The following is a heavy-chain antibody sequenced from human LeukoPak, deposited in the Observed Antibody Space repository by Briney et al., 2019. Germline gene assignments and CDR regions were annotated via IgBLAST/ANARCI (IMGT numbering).Heavy chain of an antibody. CDR3: ASGGEARLDF. CDR1: GFTFSTYW. V-gene: IGHV3-7*01. Sequence: PGGSLRLSCAASGFTFSTYWMNWFRQTPGKGLEWVAKIKADGGEKDHVASVKGRFTISSDNAKNSLYLQMNSLRVEDTAGDYCASGGEARLDFWGQGTLVTVSS. CDR2: IKADGGEK. D-gene: IGHD3-16*01. J-gene: IGHJ4*02.